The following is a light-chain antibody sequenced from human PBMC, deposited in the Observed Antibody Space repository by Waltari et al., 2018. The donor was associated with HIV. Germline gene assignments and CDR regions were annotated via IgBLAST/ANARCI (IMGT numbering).Light chain of an antibody. CDR2: EVS. J-gene: IGLJ2*01. V-gene: IGLV2-14*01. CDR3: SSYTSSSPL. Sequence: QSALTQPASVSGSPGQSSTISCTGTSSEVGGSNYVSWYQHHPGRAPKLMIYEVSNRPSGVSNRFSGSKSGNTASLTISGLQAEDEADYYCSSYTSSSPLFGGGTKLTVL. CDR1: SSEVGGSNY.